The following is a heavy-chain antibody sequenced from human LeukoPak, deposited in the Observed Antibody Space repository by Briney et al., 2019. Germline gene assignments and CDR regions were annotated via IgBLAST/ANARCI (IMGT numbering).Heavy chain of an antibody. V-gene: IGHV3-7*01. J-gene: IGHJ6*02. Sequence: GGSLRLSCAASGFTFSSYAMSWVRQAPGKGLEWVANIKQDGSEKYYVDSVKGRFTISRDNAKNSLYLQMNSLRAEDTAVYYCARDTHVATIPYYYYYGMDVWGQGTTVTVSS. CDR1: GFTFSSYA. CDR2: IKQDGSEK. CDR3: ARDTHVATIPYYYYYGMDV. D-gene: IGHD5-12*01.